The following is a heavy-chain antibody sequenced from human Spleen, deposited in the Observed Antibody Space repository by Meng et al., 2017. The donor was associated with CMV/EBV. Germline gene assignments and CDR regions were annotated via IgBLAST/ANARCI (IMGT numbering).Heavy chain of an antibody. CDR1: STNSGGYS. CDR2: IYYSGST. D-gene: IGHD1-26*01. V-gene: IGHV4-31*02. Sequence: STNSGGYSWTWIRQHPAKGLEWIGYIYYSGSTFYNPSLKSRVTISLDTSKNQFSLKLGSLTAADTAVYYCARATLLVGATSTGFFDYWGQGTLVTVSS. J-gene: IGHJ4*02. CDR3: ARATLLVGATSTGFFDY.